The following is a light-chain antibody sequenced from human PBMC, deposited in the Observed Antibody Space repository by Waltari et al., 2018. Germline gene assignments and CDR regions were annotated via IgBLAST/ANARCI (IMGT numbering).Light chain of an antibody. CDR3: QQYGSSRT. J-gene: IGKJ1*01. V-gene: IGKV3-20*01. Sequence: VLTPSPGTLSLSPAERATLPCRASQSFSSSYLAWYQQKPGQAPRLLIDGASRRATGIPDRFSGSGSGTDFTLTISRLEPEDFAVYYCQQYGSSRTFGQGTKVEIK. CDR2: GAS. CDR1: QSFSSSY.